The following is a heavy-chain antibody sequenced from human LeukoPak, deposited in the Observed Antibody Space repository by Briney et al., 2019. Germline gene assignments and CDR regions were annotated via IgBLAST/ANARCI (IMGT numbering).Heavy chain of an antibody. CDR2: IYTSGST. V-gene: IGHV4-61*02. Sequence: PSETLSLTCTVSGGSISSGSYYWSWIRQPAGKGLEWIGRIYTSGSTNYDPSLKSRVTISVDTSKNQFSLKLSSVTAADTAVYYCARDRAYSSSWYAKGNYYYMDVWGKGTTVTVSS. CDR3: ARDRAYSSSWYAKGNYYYMDV. J-gene: IGHJ6*03. D-gene: IGHD6-13*01. CDR1: GGSISSGSYY.